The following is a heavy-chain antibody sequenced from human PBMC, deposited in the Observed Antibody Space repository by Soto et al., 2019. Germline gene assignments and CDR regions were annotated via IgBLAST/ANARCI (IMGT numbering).Heavy chain of an antibody. CDR1: GFSRSTSGVG. Sequence: QITLKASGPTLVKPTQTLTLTCTFSGFSRSTSGVGVGGIRQPPVKALEWLALIYWDDYKRYSPSLKSRLTIPKDTSKNQLVLTMTNMDPVDTATYYCANLRCLQSSWYFDLWGRGPLVTVSS. V-gene: IGHV2-5*02. J-gene: IGHJ2*01. CDR2: IYWDDYK. CDR3: ANLRCLQSSWYFDL. D-gene: IGHD1-1*01.